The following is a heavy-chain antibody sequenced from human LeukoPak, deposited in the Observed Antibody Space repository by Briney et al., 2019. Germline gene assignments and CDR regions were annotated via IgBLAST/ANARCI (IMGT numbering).Heavy chain of an antibody. CDR2: INHSGST. CDR3: ARGTGYSSGWSHY. Sequence: SETLSLTCAVYGGSFSGYYWSWIRQPPRKGLEWIGEINHSGSTNYNPSLKSRVTISVDTSKNQFSLKLSSLTAADTAVYYCARGTGYSSGWSHYWGQGTLVTVSS. CDR1: GGSFSGYY. D-gene: IGHD6-19*01. V-gene: IGHV4-34*01. J-gene: IGHJ4*02.